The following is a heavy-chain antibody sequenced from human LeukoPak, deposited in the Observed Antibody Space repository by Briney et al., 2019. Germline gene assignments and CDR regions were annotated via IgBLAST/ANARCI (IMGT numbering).Heavy chain of an antibody. J-gene: IGHJ4*02. CDR2: IYSGGST. CDR3: VGSPDY. CDR1: GFTVGSNY. Sequence: EGSLSLSCAASGFTVGSNYMSWVRQAPGKGLEWVSVIYSGGSTYYADSVKGRFTISRDNSKNTLYLQMNSLRAEDTAVYYCVGSPDYWGQGTLVTVSS. V-gene: IGHV3-53*01. D-gene: IGHD6-13*01.